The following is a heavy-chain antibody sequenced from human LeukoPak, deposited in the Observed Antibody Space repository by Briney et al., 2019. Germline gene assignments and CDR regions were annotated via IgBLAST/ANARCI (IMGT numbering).Heavy chain of an antibody. CDR2: IYYSGST. V-gene: IGHV4-39*01. Sequence: SETQSLTCTVSGGSISSSRYYWGWIRQPPGKGLEWIGSIYYSGSTYYNPSLKSRVTISVDTSKNHFSLKLSSVTAADTALYYCARQRAFDIWGQGTMVTVSS. CDR1: GGSISSSRYY. J-gene: IGHJ3*02. CDR3: ARQRAFDI.